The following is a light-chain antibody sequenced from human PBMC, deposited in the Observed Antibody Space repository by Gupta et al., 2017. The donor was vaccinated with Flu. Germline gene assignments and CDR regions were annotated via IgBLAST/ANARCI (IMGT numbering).Light chain of an antibody. J-gene: IGLJ1*01. CDR3: ISYTSRTSFV. V-gene: IGLV2-14*01. CDR1: SSDLNDYNS. CDR2: EVY. Sequence: QPALTQPASVSGSPGQSITIPCTGTSSDLNDYNSVSWYQRHPGKAPKLIIFEVYNRSSGVSNRFSGSKSGNTASLTISGLQAEDEATYYCISYTSRTSFVFGTGTEVSVL.